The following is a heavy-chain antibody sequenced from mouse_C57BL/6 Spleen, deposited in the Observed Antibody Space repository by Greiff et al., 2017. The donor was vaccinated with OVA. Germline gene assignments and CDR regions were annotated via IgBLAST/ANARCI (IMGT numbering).Heavy chain of an antibody. CDR2: IWSGGST. D-gene: IGHD2-3*01. CDR3: ARNSLDGYYIYYYAMDY. J-gene: IGHJ4*01. CDR1: GFSLTSYG. V-gene: IGHV2-2*01. Sequence: QVQLKESGPGLVQPSQSLSITCTVSGFSLTSYGVHWVRQSPGKGLEWLGVIWSGGSTDYNAAFISRLSISKDNSKSQVFFKMNSLQADDTAIYYCARNSLDGYYIYYYAMDYWGQGTSVTVSS.